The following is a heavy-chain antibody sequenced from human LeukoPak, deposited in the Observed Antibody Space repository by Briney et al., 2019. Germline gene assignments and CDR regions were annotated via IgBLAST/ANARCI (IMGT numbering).Heavy chain of an antibody. CDR2: IKSKTDGGTT. D-gene: IGHD3-16*02. CDR3: TTSPYYDYVWGSYRLTYFDY. CDR1: GFTFSNQW. J-gene: IGHJ4*02. V-gene: IGHV3-15*01. Sequence: GGSLRLSCAASGFTFSNQWMTWVRQAPGKGLEWVGRIKSKTDGGTTDYAAPVKGRFTISRDDSKNTLYLQMNSLKTEDTAVYYCTTSPYYDYVWGSYRLTYFDYWGQGTLVTVSS.